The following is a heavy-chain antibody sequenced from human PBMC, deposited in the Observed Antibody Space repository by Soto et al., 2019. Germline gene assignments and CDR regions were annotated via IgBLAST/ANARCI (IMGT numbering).Heavy chain of an antibody. CDR3: ARYCSSTSCNLIYNYYGIDV. Sequence: VASVKVSCKASGYTFTNYGIIWVRQAPGQGLEWMGWISAYNGNRNFAQKLQGRVTMTTETSTSTAYMELRSLRSDDTAVYYCARYCSSTSCNLIYNYYGIDVWGQGTTVTVS. D-gene: IGHD2-2*01. CDR1: GYTFTNYG. CDR2: ISAYNGNR. J-gene: IGHJ6*02. V-gene: IGHV1-18*04.